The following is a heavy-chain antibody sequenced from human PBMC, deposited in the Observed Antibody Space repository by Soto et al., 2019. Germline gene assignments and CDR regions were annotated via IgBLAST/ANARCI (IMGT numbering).Heavy chain of an antibody. V-gene: IGHV1-8*01. D-gene: IGHD2-15*01. CDR3: ARLLLYCSGGSCYSKGGVGY. J-gene: IGHJ4*02. CDR1: GYTFTSYD. CDR2: MNPNSGNT. Sequence: ASVKVSCKASGYTFTSYDINWVRQATGQGLEWMGWMNPNSGNTGYAQKFQGRVTMTRNTSISTAYMELSSLRSEDTAVYYCARLLLYCSGGSCYSKGGVGYWGQGTLVTVSS.